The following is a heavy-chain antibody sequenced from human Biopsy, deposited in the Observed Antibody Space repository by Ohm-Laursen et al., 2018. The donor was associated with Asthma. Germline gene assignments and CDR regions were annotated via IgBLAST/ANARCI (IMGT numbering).Heavy chain of an antibody. J-gene: IGHJ5*02. CDR3: ARGQKSAGDRWFDP. V-gene: IGHV1-18*04. CDR1: GYTFTSYG. Sequence: GASVKVSCKVSGYTFTSYGISWVRQAPGQGLEWMGWISAYNGNTNYAQKLQGRVTMTTDTSTSTAYMEVSRLRSDDTAVYYCARGQKSAGDRWFDPWGQGTLVTVSS. D-gene: IGHD6-13*01. CDR2: ISAYNGNT.